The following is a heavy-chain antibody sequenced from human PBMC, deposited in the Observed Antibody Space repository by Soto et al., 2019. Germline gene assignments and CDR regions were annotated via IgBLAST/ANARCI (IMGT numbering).Heavy chain of an antibody. CDR3: ARGGVSTRTFDY. CDR1: GYNFAGYW. J-gene: IGHJ4*02. V-gene: IGHV5-51*01. CDR2: IYPSDSDT. Sequence: GESLKISCKGSGYNFAGYWIAWVRQMPGKGLELMGIIYPSDSDTRYRPSFQGQVTISADKSISSAYLQWSSLRASDTAMYYCARGGVSTRTFDYWGQVPPVPVSS. D-gene: IGHD3-3*01.